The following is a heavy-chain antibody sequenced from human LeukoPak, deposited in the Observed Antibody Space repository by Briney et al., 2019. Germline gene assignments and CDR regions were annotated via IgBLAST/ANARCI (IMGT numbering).Heavy chain of an antibody. CDR3: ARDRSEYGFGELSFPYYYMDV. J-gene: IGHJ6*03. Sequence: SETLSLTCTVSGGSISSYYWSWIRQPPGKGLEWIGYIYYSGSTNYNPSLKSRVTISVDTSKNQFSLKLSSVTAADTAVYYCARDRSEYGFGELSFPYYYMDVWGKGTTVTVSS. V-gene: IGHV4-59*01. CDR1: GGSISSYY. CDR2: IYYSGST. D-gene: IGHD3-10*01.